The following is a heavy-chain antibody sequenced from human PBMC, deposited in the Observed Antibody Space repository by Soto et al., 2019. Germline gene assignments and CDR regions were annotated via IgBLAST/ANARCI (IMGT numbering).Heavy chain of an antibody. CDR1: GYSFSSYD. J-gene: IGHJ5*02. CDR2: MNPKSGQT. D-gene: IGHD2-2*01. CDR3: ARDIGPALDWFGP. Sequence: QVQLVQSGAKVKKPGTSVKVSCKASGYSFSSYDINWVRQAPGQGLELMGWMNPKSGQTGYAPRFQGRVTMTGNTSISTAYMELSSLRSEDTAMYYCARDIGPALDWFGPWGQGTLVTVSS. V-gene: IGHV1-8*01.